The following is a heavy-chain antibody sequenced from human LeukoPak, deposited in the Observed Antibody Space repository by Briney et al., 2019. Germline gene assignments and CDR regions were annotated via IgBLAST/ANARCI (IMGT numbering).Heavy chain of an antibody. J-gene: IGHJ4*02. Sequence: PSETLSLTCTVSGGSISSHYWSWIRQPPGKGLEWIGYIYYSGSTNYNPSLKSRVTISVDTSKNQFSLKLSSVTVADTATYYCSRHRGSGSPYFDYWGQGTLVTVSS. CDR3: SRHRGSGSPYFDY. D-gene: IGHD3-10*01. CDR1: GGSISSHY. V-gene: IGHV4-59*08. CDR2: IYYSGST.